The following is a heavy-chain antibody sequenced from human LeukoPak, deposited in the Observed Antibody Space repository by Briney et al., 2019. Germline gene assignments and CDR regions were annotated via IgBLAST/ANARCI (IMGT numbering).Heavy chain of an antibody. D-gene: IGHD3-10*01. J-gene: IGHJ4*02. Sequence: GALLLSCAASGFTFISYAMSWVRQAPGKGLVGVSGINSDGGTTTYADSVKGRFTISRDNAKTTLYLQMNNLRAEDTAIYYCATDSYVSGSYYRLFYWGQGTLVTVSS. V-gene: IGHV3-74*01. CDR2: INSDGGTT. CDR3: ATDSYVSGSYYRLFY. CDR1: GFTFISYA.